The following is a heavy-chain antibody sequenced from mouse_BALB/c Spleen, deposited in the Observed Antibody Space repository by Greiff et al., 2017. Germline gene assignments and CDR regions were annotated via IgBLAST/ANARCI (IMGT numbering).Heavy chain of an antibody. Sequence: VQLKESGPELVKPGASVKISCKASGYTFTDYNMHWVKQSHGKSLEWIGYIYPYNGGTGYNQKFKSKATLTVDNSSSTAYMELRSLTSEDSAVYYCARRGYRYDGYYAMDYWGQGTSVTVSS. CDR2: IYPYNGGT. D-gene: IGHD2-14*01. J-gene: IGHJ4*01. V-gene: IGHV1S29*02. CDR1: GYTFTDYN. CDR3: ARRGYRYDGYYAMDY.